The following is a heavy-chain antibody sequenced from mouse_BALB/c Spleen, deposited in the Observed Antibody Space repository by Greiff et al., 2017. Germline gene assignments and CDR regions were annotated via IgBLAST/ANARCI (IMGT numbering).Heavy chain of an antibody. Sequence: EVMLVESGAELVKPGASVKLSCTASGFNIKDTYMHWVKQRPEQGLEWIGRIDPANGNTKYDPKFQGKATITADTSSNTAYLQLSSLTSEDTAVYYCAREGYGNYVWFAYWGQGTLVTVSA. CDR2: IDPANGNT. J-gene: IGHJ3*01. CDR1: GFNIKDTY. V-gene: IGHV14-3*02. D-gene: IGHD2-10*02. CDR3: AREGYGNYVWFAY.